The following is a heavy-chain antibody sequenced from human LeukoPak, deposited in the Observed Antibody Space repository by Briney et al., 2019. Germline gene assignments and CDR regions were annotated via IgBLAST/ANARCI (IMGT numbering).Heavy chain of an antibody. V-gene: IGHV3-21*01. CDR3: ARDRSYSSLGAIPDY. D-gene: IGHD6-19*01. Sequence: PGGSLRLSCAASGFTFSSYSMNWVRQAPGKGLEWVSSISSSSSYIYYADSVKGRSTISRDNAKNSLYLQMNSLRAEDTAVYYCARDRSYSSLGAIPDYWGQGTLVTVSS. CDR1: GFTFSSYS. CDR2: ISSSSSYI. J-gene: IGHJ4*02.